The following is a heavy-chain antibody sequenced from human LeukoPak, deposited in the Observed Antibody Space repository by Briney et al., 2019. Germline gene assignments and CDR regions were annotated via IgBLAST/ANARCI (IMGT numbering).Heavy chain of an antibody. CDR1: GFTFDDYA. V-gene: IGHV3-9*03. CDR2: ISWNSGSI. J-gene: IGHJ4*02. Sequence: ALRLSCAASGFTFDDYAMHWVRQAPGKGLEWVSGISWNSGSIGYADSVKGRFTISRDNAKNSLYLQMNSLRAEDMALYYCAKGGPEPYFDYWGQGTLVTVSS. D-gene: IGHD1-14*01. CDR3: AKGGPEPYFDY.